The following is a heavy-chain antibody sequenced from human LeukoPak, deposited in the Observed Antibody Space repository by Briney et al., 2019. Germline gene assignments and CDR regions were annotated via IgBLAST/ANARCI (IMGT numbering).Heavy chain of an antibody. V-gene: IGHV4-31*03. J-gene: IGHJ4*02. Sequence: SQTLSLTCTVSGGSISSGGYYWSWIRQHPGKGLEWIGYIYYSGSTYYNPSLKSRVTISVDRSKNQFSLKLTSVTAADTAVYYCARDNVLLWFGEPGGRLDYWGQGTLVTVSS. D-gene: IGHD3-10*01. CDR2: IYYSGST. CDR3: ARDNVLLWFGEPGGRLDY. CDR1: GGSISSGGYY.